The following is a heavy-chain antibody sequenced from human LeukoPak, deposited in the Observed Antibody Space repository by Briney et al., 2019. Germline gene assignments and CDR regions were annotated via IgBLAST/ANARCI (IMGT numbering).Heavy chain of an antibody. J-gene: IGHJ4*02. CDR3: ARHQGWSHFDY. CDR1: GGSISSYY. D-gene: IGHD6-19*01. CDR2: IYYTGST. V-gene: IGHV4-59*08. Sequence: PSETLSLTCTVSGGSISSYYWSWIRQSPGKGLEWLGYIYYTGSTNYNPSLESRVTISIDTSKNQFSLKLSSVTAADTAVYYCARHQGWSHFDYWGQGTLVTVSS.